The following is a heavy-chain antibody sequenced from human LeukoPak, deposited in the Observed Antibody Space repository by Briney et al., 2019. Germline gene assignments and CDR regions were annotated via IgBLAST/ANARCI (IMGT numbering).Heavy chain of an antibody. D-gene: IGHD6-13*01. J-gene: IGHJ4*02. CDR1: GFTFSSYA. Sequence: GGSLRLSCAASGFTFSSYAMSWVRQAPGKGLEWVSAISGSGSSTYYADSVKGRFTISTDNSKNTLYLQMNSLRAEDTAVYYCAKPPGIAAAGTDYWGQGTLVTVSS. CDR3: AKPPGIAAAGTDY. CDR2: ISGSGSST. V-gene: IGHV3-23*01.